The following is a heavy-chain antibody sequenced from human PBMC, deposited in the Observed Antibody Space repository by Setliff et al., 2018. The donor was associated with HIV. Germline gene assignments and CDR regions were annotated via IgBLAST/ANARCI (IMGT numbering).Heavy chain of an antibody. J-gene: IGHJ4*02. D-gene: IGHD6-13*01. CDR3: ATLPAAIVSSTYYFDY. V-gene: IGHV1-2*02. CDR2: INPNGGYT. CDR1: GYIFTDYY. Sequence: ASVKVSCKASGYIFTDYYIHWVRQAPGQGLEWMGWINPNGGYTNYAQKFLGRDTMTQDTSFTTAYLQMNSLRAEDTAVYYCATLPAAIVSSTYYFDYWGQGTLVTVSS.